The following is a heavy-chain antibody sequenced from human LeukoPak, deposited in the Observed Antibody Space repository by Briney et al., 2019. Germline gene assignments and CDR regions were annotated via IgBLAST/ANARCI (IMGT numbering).Heavy chain of an antibody. D-gene: IGHD2-15*01. CDR2: IYYSGST. V-gene: IGHV4-31*03. J-gene: IGHJ4*02. Sequence: SQTLSLTCTVSGGSISSGGYYWSWIRQHPGKGLEWNGYIYYSGSTYYNPSLKSRVTISVDTSKNQFSLKLSSVTAADTAVYYCARGDCSGGSCSNFDYWGQGTLVTVSS. CDR1: GGSISSGGYY. CDR3: ARGDCSGGSCSNFDY.